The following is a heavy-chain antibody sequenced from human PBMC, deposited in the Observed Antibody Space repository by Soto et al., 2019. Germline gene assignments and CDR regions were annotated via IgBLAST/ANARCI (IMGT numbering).Heavy chain of an antibody. CDR2: ISWDGGST. D-gene: IGHD1-1*01. V-gene: IGHV3-43*01. Sequence: HPGGSLRLSCAASGFTFDDYTMHWVRQAPGKGLEWVSLISWDGGSTYYADSVKGRFTISRDNSKNSLYLQMNSLRTEDTALYYCAKALKGDNWNDHFDYWGQGTLVTVSS. CDR1: GFTFDDYT. CDR3: AKALKGDNWNDHFDY. J-gene: IGHJ4*02.